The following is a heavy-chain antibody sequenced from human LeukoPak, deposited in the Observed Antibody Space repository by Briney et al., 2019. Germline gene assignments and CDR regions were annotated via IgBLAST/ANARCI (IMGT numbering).Heavy chain of an antibody. V-gene: IGHV3-23*01. CDR3: ARSKVVVAATGGYYYYGMDV. D-gene: IGHD2-15*01. Sequence: GGSLRLSCAASGFTFSSSAMSWVRQVPGKGLEWVSGISSSGGSTNYADSVRGRFTISRDNSKNTLYVQMNSLRDEDTALYYCARSKVVVAATGGYYYYGMDVWGQGTTVTVPS. J-gene: IGHJ6*02. CDR1: GFTFSSSA. CDR2: ISSSGGST.